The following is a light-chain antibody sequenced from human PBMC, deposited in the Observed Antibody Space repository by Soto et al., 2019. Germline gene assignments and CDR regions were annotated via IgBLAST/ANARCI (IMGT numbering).Light chain of an antibody. CDR2: WAS. Sequence: DIVMTQSPDSLAVSLGERATINCKSSQSVLYSSNNKNYLAWYQQKPGQPPKLVIYWASTRESGVPDRFSGGGAGTDFPLTISSLQAEDVAVYYCQQYYNTPYTFGQGTKLEIK. CDR1: QSVLYSSNNKNY. V-gene: IGKV4-1*01. CDR3: QQYYNTPYT. J-gene: IGKJ2*01.